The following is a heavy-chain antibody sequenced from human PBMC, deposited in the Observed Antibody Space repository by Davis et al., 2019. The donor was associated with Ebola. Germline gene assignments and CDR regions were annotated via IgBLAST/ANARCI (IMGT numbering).Heavy chain of an antibody. CDR3: ARGEAAPLFDI. D-gene: IGHD6-6*01. Sequence: ASVKVSCKASGYTFTSYGISWVRQAPGQGLEWMGWISAYNGNTSYAQKFQGRVTMTRDTSTSTVYMELSSLRSEDTAVYYCARGEAAPLFDIWGQGTMVTVSS. CDR2: ISAYNGNT. J-gene: IGHJ3*02. CDR1: GYTFTSYG. V-gene: IGHV1-18*04.